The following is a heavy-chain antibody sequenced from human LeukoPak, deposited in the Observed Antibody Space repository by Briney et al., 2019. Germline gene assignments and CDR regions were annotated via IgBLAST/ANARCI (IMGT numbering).Heavy chain of an antibody. CDR2: IKQDGSEK. CDR3: ARDNVEYYDILTGYYGYYFDC. Sequence: PGGSLRLSCAASGFTFSSYWMSWVRQAPGKGLEWVANIKQDGSEKYYVDSVKGRFTISRDNAKNSLYLQVNSLRAEDTAVYCCARDNVEYYDILTGYYGYYFDCWGQGTLVTVSS. J-gene: IGHJ4*02. V-gene: IGHV3-7*01. CDR1: GFTFSSYW. D-gene: IGHD3-9*01.